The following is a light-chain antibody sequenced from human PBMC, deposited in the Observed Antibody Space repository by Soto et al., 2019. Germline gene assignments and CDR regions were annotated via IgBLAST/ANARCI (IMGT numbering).Light chain of an antibody. CDR1: SSDIGGYNF. CDR2: EVN. Sequence: QSALTQPPSASGSPGQSVTNSCTGTSSDIGGYNFVSWYQQHPGKAPKLIIYEVNKRPSGVPDRFSGSKSGNTASLTVSGLQADDEGDYYCSSDAGTNNLGVFGGGTKLTVL. CDR3: SSDAGTNNLGV. V-gene: IGLV2-8*01. J-gene: IGLJ3*02.